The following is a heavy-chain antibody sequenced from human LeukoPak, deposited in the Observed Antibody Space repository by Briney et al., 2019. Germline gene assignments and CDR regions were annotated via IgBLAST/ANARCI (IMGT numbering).Heavy chain of an antibody. CDR1: GGSISSGSFY. V-gene: IGHV4-39*07. J-gene: IGHJ4*02. D-gene: IGHD6-13*01. CDR2: FYSGST. Sequence: SETLSLTCTVSGGSISSGSFYWGWIRQPPGKGLEWIGSFYSGSTYYNPSLESRVSISVDTSKNQFSLKLSSVTAADTAVYYCARALLSSRIAAALGYWGQGTLVTVSS. CDR3: ARALLSSRIAAALGY.